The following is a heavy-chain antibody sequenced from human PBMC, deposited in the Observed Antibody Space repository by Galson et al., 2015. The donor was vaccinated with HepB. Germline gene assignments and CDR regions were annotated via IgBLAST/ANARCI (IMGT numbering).Heavy chain of an antibody. J-gene: IGHJ4*02. V-gene: IGHV3-73*01. CDR3: TTYYDFWSGLGHNDY. CDR2: IRSNASSYAT. CDR1: GFTFSGSA. D-gene: IGHD3-3*01. Sequence: SLRLSCAASGFTFSGSAMHWVRQASGKGLEWVGRIRSNASSYATADAATVKGRFTISRDDSKNTVYLKMNSLKTEDTAVYYCTTYYDFWSGLGHNDYWGQGTLVTVSS.